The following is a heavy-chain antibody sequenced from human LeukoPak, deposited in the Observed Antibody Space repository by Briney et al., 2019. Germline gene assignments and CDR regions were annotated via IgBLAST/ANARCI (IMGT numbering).Heavy chain of an antibody. J-gene: IGHJ5*02. CDR3: ARGGVSSTSRGGFDP. D-gene: IGHD2-2*01. V-gene: IGHV1-69*05. Sequence: GSSVKVSCKASAGTFSSYAISWVRQAPGQGLEWMGGIIPIFGTANYAQKFQGRVTITTDESTSTAYMELSSLRSEDTAVYYCARGGVSSTSRGGFDPWGQGTLVTVSS. CDR2: IIPIFGTA. CDR1: AGTFSSYA.